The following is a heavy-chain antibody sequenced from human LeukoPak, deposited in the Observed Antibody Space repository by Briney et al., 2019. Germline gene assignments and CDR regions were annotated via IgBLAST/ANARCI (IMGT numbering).Heavy chain of an antibody. CDR1: GFSFSFYI. Sequence: GGSLRLSCAASGFSFSFYIMDWVRQAPGKGLEWVSSISISSSYIYYADSVKGRFTISRDNAKNSLYPQMNSLRAEDTAVYYCARGLLTGYYTTWGQGTLVTVSS. CDR3: ARGLLTGYYTT. J-gene: IGHJ4*02. V-gene: IGHV3-21*01. D-gene: IGHD3-9*01. CDR2: ISISSSYI.